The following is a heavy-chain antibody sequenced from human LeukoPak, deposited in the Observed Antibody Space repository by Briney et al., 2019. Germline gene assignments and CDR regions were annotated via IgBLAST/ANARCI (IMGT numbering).Heavy chain of an antibody. J-gene: IGHJ4*02. V-gene: IGHV4-34*01. Sequence: SETLSLTCAVYGGSFSGYYWSWVRQPPGKGLEWIGEINHSGSTNYKPSLKSRVTISVDTSKNQFSLKLSSVTAADTAVYYCARGVRGVIRYFDYWGQGTLVTVSS. CDR3: ARGVRGVIRYFDY. CDR1: GGSFSGYY. CDR2: INHSGST. D-gene: IGHD3-10*01.